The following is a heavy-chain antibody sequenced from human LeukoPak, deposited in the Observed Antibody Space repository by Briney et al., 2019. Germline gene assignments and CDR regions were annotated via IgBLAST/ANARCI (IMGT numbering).Heavy chain of an antibody. J-gene: IGHJ4*02. CDR1: GGSFSGYY. D-gene: IGHD6-13*01. CDR2: INHSGST. V-gene: IGHV4-34*01. CDR3: ASSYSSWRLSGLSFDY. Sequence: SETLSLTCAVYGGSFSGYYWSWIRQPPGKGLEWIGEINHSGSTNYNPSLKSRVTISVDTSKNQFSLKLSSVTAADTAVYYCASSYSSWRLSGLSFDYWGQGTLVTVSS.